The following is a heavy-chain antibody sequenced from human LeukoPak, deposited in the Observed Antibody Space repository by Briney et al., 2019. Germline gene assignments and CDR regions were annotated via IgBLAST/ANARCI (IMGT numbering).Heavy chain of an antibody. CDR3: ARSSMVRGVIITFDY. D-gene: IGHD3-10*01. CDR1: GGSISSGSYY. J-gene: IGHJ4*02. CDR2: IYTSGST. V-gene: IGHV4-61*02. Sequence: SSETLSLTCSVSGGSISSGSYYWSWIRQPAGKGLEWIGRIYTSGSTNYNPSLKSRVTISVDTSKNQFSLKLSSVTAADTAVYYCARSSMVRGVIITFDYWGQGTLVTVSS.